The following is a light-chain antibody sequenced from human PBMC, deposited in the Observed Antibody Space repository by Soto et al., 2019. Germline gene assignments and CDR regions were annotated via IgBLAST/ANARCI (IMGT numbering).Light chain of an antibody. J-gene: IGLJ1*01. CDR1: SSNIGAGYD. V-gene: IGLV1-40*01. CDR3: QSYDSSLSGFYV. CDR2: ANS. Sequence: QSVLTQPPSVSGAPGQWVTISCTGSSSNIGAGYDVHWYQQLPGRAPKLLIYANSNRPSGVPDRFSGSRSGTSASLAITGLQAEDEADYSCQSYDSSLSGFYVFGTGTKVTVL.